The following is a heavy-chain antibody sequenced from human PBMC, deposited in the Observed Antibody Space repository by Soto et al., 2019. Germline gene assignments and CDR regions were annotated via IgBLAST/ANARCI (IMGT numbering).Heavy chain of an antibody. D-gene: IGHD3-16*02. CDR3: ATAIYDYIWGSYRYNLDY. Sequence: ASVKVSCKVSGYTLTELSMHWVRQAPGKGLEWMGGFDPEDGETIYAQKFQGRVTMTEDTSTDTAYMELSSLRSEDTAVYYCATAIYDYIWGSYRYNLDYWGQGTLVTVSS. V-gene: IGHV1-24*01. J-gene: IGHJ4*02. CDR1: GYTLTELS. CDR2: FDPEDGET.